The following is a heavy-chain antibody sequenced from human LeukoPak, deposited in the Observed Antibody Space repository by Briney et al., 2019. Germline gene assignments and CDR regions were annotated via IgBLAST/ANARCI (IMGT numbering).Heavy chain of an antibody. Sequence: GGSLRLSCAASGFTVSSNYMSWVRQAPGKGLEWVSVIYSGGSTYYADSVKGRFTISRDNSKNTLYLQMNSLRAEDTAVYYCARERSRVSGYYLSHFDYWGQGTLVTVSS. CDR1: GFTVSSNY. J-gene: IGHJ4*02. CDR2: IYSGGST. V-gene: IGHV3-53*01. CDR3: ARERSRVSGYYLSHFDY. D-gene: IGHD3-22*01.